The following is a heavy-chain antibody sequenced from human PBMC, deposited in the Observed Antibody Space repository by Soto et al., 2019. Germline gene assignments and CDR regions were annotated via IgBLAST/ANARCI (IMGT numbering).Heavy chain of an antibody. D-gene: IGHD3-16*01. V-gene: IGHV1-18*01. CDR1: GYTFSSYG. J-gene: IGHJ6*03. CDR3: XXXXXXXXWGYYYYYMDV. Sequence: QVQLVQSGAEVRKPGASVKVSCKASGYTFSSYGINWVRQAPGQGLEWMGWISAYNGNTKYAQKVQGRVTMTTDTXXXXXXXXXXXXXXXXXXXXXXXXXXXXXXWGYYYYYMDVWGEGTTVTVSS. CDR2: ISAYNGNT.